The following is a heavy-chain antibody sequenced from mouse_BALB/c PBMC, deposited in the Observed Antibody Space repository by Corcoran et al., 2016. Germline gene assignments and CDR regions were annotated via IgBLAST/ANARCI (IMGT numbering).Heavy chain of an antibody. CDR3: AKTARATYYFDY. D-gene: IGHD3-2*01. Sequence: QVQLQQSGPELVKPGASVKISCKASGYSFTSYYIHWVKQRPGQGLEWIGWIFPGSGNTKYNEKFKGKATLTADTSSSTAYMQLSRLTSEDSAVYFCAKTARATYYFDYWGQGTTLTVSS. CDR2: IFPGSGNT. V-gene: IGHV1-66*01. CDR1: GYSFTSYY. J-gene: IGHJ2*01.